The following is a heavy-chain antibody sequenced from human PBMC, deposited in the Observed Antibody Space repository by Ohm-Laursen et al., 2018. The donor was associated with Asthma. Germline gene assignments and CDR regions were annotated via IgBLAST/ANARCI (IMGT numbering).Heavy chain of an antibody. D-gene: IGHD5-12*01. Sequence: TLSLTCIVSGASISGGAYYWSWIRQHLGKGLEWIGYIYYSGSTYYNPSLKSRVSISVDTSKNQFSLKLNSVTAADTAVYYCAREGSERGYDSPSSPFRFDYWGQGTLVTVSS. CDR1: GASISGGAYY. V-gene: IGHV4-31*03. CDR2: IYYSGST. CDR3: AREGSERGYDSPSSPFRFDY. J-gene: IGHJ4*02.